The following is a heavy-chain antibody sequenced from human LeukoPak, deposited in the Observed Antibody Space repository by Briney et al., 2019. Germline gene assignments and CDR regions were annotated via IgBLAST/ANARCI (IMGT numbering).Heavy chain of an antibody. J-gene: IGHJ4*02. Sequence: GASVKVSCKASGYTFTYRYLHWVRQAPGQALEWMGWITPFNGNTNYAQQFQDRVTITRDRSRNTVYMELNSLRSEDTAVYYCAAGMATVDYWGQGTLVTVSS. D-gene: IGHD5-24*01. CDR2: ITPFNGNT. CDR1: GYTFTYRY. V-gene: IGHV1-45*02. CDR3: AAGMATVDY.